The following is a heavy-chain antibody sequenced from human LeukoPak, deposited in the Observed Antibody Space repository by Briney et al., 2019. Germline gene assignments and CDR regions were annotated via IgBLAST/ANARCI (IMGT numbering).Heavy chain of an antibody. Sequence: PGGSLRLPCAASGFTFSSYDMHWVRQATGKGLEWVSAIDTAGDTYYPGSVKGRFTISRENAKNSLYLQMNSLRAGDTAVYYCARGLWEAGHAFDIWGQGTMVTVSS. V-gene: IGHV3-13*01. D-gene: IGHD5-18*01. CDR3: ARGLWEAGHAFDI. CDR2: IDTAGDT. J-gene: IGHJ3*02. CDR1: GFTFSSYD.